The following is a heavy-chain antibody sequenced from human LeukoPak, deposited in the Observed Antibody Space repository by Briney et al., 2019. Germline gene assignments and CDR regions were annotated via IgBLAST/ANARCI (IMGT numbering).Heavy chain of an antibody. Sequence: GGSLRLSCAASGFTFSDHYMDWVRQAPGKGLEWVGRIRNKANSYTTEYAASVKGRFTISRDDSKNSLYLQINSLEIEDTAVYYCARVGSSGWEDYWGQGTLVTVSS. V-gene: IGHV3-72*01. CDR2: IRNKANSYTT. CDR1: GFTFSDHY. D-gene: IGHD6-19*01. CDR3: ARVGSSGWEDY. J-gene: IGHJ4*02.